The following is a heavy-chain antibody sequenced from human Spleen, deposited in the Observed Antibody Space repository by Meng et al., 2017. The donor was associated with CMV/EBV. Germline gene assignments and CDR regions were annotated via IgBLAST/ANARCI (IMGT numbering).Heavy chain of an antibody. CDR2: ISYGGINK. CDR1: GFSFSTYS. Sequence: GESLKISCAASGFSFSTYSFHWVRQAPGKGLEWVALISYGGINKYYADSVKGRFTISRDNSKNTVFLQMVSLRTEDTAVYYCARDAGIQLWSSFDCWGQGTLVTVSS. D-gene: IGHD5-18*01. V-gene: IGHV3-30-3*01. J-gene: IGHJ4*02. CDR3: ARDAGIQLWSSFDC.